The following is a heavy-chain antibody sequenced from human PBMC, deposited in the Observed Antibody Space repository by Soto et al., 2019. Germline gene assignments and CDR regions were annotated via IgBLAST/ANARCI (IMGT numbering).Heavy chain of an antibody. J-gene: IGHJ4*02. D-gene: IGHD3-22*01. Sequence: QVQLQESGPGLVKPSQTLSLTCTVSGGSISSGGYYWSWIRQHPGKGLEWIGYIYYSGSTYYNPSLQSRVTIAVDTSKNQFSLKLSSVTAADTAVYYCARADRTLYDSSGYYHYWGQGTLVTVSS. CDR2: IYYSGST. CDR1: GGSISSGGYY. CDR3: ARADRTLYDSSGYYHY. V-gene: IGHV4-31*03.